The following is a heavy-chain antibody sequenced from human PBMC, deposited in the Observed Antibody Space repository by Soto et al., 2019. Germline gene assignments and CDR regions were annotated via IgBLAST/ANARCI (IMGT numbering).Heavy chain of an antibody. J-gene: IGHJ1*01. CDR2: ISAYNGNT. CDR1: GYTFTSYG. CDR3: ARDLSQLYYDFWSGYAEYFQH. V-gene: IGHV1-18*01. Sequence: ASVKVSCKASGYTFTSYGISWVRQAPGQGLEWMGWISAYNGNTNYAQKLQGRVTMTTDTSTSTAYMELRSLRSDDTAVYYCARDLSQLYYDFWSGYAEYFQHWGLGTLVTVSS. D-gene: IGHD3-3*01.